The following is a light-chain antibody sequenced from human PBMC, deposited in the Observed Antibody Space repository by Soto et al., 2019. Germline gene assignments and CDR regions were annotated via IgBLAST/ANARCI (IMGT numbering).Light chain of an antibody. CDR2: AAS. Sequence: DVQMTQSPSPLSASVGYRVTITCRASQSITYLNWYQQKPGKAPKLLMYAASSLQSGVPSRFSGSGSGTHFTLTINSLQPEDSETYYCQQLNSYPPTFGGGTKVDIK. CDR3: QQLNSYPPT. V-gene: IGKV1-39*01. J-gene: IGKJ4*01. CDR1: QSITY.